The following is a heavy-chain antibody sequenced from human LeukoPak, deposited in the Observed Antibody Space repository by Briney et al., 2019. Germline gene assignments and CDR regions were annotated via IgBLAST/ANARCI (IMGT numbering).Heavy chain of an antibody. J-gene: IGHJ4*02. CDR3: ARFYYDTPSYYYFDY. CDR2: VYYSGGT. CDR1: GGSVSSDSYF. D-gene: IGHD3-22*01. V-gene: IGHV4-61*01. Sequence: PSETLSLTCTVSGGSVSSDSYFWSWIRQPPGKGLEWIGYVYYSGGTNYNPSLKSRVTISVDTSKNQFSLRLTSITAADTAVYYCARFYYDTPSYYYFDYWGQGTLVTVSS.